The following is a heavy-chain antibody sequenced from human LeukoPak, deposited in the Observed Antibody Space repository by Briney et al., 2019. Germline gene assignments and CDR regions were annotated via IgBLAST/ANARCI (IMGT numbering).Heavy chain of an antibody. J-gene: IGHJ4*01. CDR1: GFTFSGYG. D-gene: IGHD2-2*01. V-gene: IGHV3-48*02. CDR2: ISNGNAE. CDR3: ARDYGYCRGNTCYASFDY. Sequence: GGFLRLSCAASGFTFSGYGINWVRLAPGKGLEWVSMISNGNAEHYADSVKGRFTVSRDKARNSAYLQMSSLRDEDTAMYYCARDYGYCRGNTCYASFDYWGHGTLVTVSS.